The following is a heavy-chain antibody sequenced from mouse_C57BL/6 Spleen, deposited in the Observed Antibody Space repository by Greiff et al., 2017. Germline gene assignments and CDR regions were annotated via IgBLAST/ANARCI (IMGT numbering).Heavy chain of an antibody. CDR3: ARGSRITTGYDYAMDD. J-gene: IGHJ4*01. CDR2: INPSNGGT. V-gene: IGHV1-53*01. D-gene: IGHD2-4*01. CDR1: GYTFTSYW. Sequence: QVQLQQPGTELVKPGASVKLSCKASGYTFTSYWMHWVKQRPGQGLEWIGNINPSNGGTNYNEKFKSKATLTVDKSSSTAYMQLSSLTSEDSAVYYCARGSRITTGYDYAMDDWGQGTSVTVSS.